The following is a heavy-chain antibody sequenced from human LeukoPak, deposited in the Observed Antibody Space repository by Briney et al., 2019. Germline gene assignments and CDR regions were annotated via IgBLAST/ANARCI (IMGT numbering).Heavy chain of an antibody. Sequence: GGSLRLSCAASGFTFTIYDFHWVRHVTGKGLEWVSGIGKGGDTYYAGSVKGRFTISRENAKSSLYLQMNSLRAGDTAVYFCTGGAAGFDIWGQGTMVIVAS. J-gene: IGHJ3*02. CDR3: TGGAAGFDI. V-gene: IGHV3-13*01. CDR2: IGKGGDT. CDR1: GFTFTIYD.